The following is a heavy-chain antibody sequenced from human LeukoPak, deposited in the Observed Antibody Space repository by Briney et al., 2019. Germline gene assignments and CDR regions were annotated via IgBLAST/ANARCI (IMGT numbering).Heavy chain of an antibody. V-gene: IGHV4-39*01. CDR1: GASMYNNNYD. Sequence: PSETLSLTCTVSGASMYNNNYDWGWIRQPPGKGLEWVGSIYHAGAIYQNPSLKGRVTLSIDMSKNQFSLRLHSVTAADTAVYYCARLGRTVTPYALDYWGRGTLVTVSS. J-gene: IGHJ4*02. D-gene: IGHD4-17*01. CDR3: ARLGRTVTPYALDY. CDR2: IYHAGAI.